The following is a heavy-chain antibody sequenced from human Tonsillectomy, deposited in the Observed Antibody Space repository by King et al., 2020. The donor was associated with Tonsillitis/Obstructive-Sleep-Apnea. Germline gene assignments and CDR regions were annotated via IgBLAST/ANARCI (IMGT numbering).Heavy chain of an antibody. J-gene: IGHJ3*02. CDR3: ARGASVVPAAPDAFDI. V-gene: IGHV3-21*01. CDR1: GFIFSSYS. Sequence: VQLVESGGGLVKPGGSLRLSCAASGFIFSSYSMNWVRQAPGKGLGWVSSISSSSSYIYYADSVKGRFTISRDNAKNSLYLQMNSLRAEDTAVYYCARGASVVPAAPDAFDIWGQGTMVTVSS. CDR2: ISSSSSYI. D-gene: IGHD2-2*01.